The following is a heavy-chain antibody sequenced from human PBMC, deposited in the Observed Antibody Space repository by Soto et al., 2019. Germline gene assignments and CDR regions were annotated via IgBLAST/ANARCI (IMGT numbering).Heavy chain of an antibody. Sequence: PSETLSLTCTVSGGSISSSSYYWGWIRQPPGKGLEWIGSIYYSGSTYYNPSLKSRVTISVDTSKNQFSLKLSSVTAADTAVYYCATIPATTILTDYWGQGTLVTSPQ. V-gene: IGHV4-39*01. CDR2: IYYSGST. CDR3: ATIPATTILTDY. J-gene: IGHJ4*02. CDR1: GGSISSSSYY. D-gene: IGHD2-2*02.